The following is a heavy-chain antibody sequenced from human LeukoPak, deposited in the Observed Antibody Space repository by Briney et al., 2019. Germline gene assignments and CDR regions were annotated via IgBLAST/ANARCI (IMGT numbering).Heavy chain of an antibody. CDR1: GYTFTSYG. Sequence: ASVKVSCKASGYTFTSYGISWVRQAPGQGLEWVGWISAYNGNTNYAQKLQGRVTTTTDTSTSTAYMELRSLRSDDTAVYYCARLTLTYYYDSSGYSFDYWGQGTLVTVSS. CDR3: ARLTLTYYYDSSGYSFDY. J-gene: IGHJ4*02. CDR2: ISAYNGNT. D-gene: IGHD3-22*01. V-gene: IGHV1-18*01.